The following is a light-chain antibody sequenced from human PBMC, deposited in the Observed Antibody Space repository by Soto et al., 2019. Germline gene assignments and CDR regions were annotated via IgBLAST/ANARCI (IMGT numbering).Light chain of an antibody. V-gene: IGLV2-14*03. Sequence: QSVLTQTASVSGSRGQSITMSCTGTSSDVGGYNFVSWYQQHPGKAPKLIVHEVANRLSGVSGRFSGSKSGNTAFLTISGLQAEDEAVYYCCSHSSSITCMFGGGTQLTVL. J-gene: IGLJ3*02. CDR3: CSHSSSITCM. CDR1: SSDVGGYNF. CDR2: EVA.